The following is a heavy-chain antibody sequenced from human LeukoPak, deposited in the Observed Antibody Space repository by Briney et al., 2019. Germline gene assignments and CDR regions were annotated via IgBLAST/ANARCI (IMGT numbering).Heavy chain of an antibody. CDR1: GASISSYY. CDR3: ARHPELYFFDY. V-gene: IGHV4-59*08. CDR2: ISYSGST. Sequence: SETLSLTCTVSGASISSYYWSWIRQPPGKGLEWIGYISYSGSTNYNPSLKSRVTISADTSKNQVSLTLSSATAADTAVYYCARHPELYFFDYWGQGTLVTVSS. D-gene: IGHD3-10*01. J-gene: IGHJ4*02.